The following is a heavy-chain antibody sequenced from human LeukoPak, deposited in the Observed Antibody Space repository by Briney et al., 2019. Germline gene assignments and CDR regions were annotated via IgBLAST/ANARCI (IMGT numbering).Heavy chain of an antibody. CDR3: AKAPGAYYYDSSGYHDY. Sequence: GGSLRLSCAASGFTFSSYAMSWVRQAPGKGLEWVSAISGSGGSTYYADSVKGRFTISRDNSKNTLYLQMNSLRAEDTAVYYCAKAPGAYYYDSSGYHDYWGQGTLVTVSS. V-gene: IGHV3-23*01. CDR1: GFTFSSYA. CDR2: ISGSGGST. D-gene: IGHD3-22*01. J-gene: IGHJ4*02.